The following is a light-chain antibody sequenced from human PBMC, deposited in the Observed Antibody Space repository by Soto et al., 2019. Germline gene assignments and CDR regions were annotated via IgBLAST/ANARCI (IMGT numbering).Light chain of an antibody. CDR2: EVT. Sequence: QSALTQPPSASGSPGQSVTISCTGTSSDVGGYNYVSWYQQYPGRAPKLMIYEVTKRPSGVPDRFSGSKSGNTASLTVSGLHAEDVAEYYRSSYAASNTFYFVFGGGTQLTVL. CDR1: SSDVGGYNY. CDR3: SSYAASNTFYFV. V-gene: IGLV2-8*01. J-gene: IGLJ3*02.